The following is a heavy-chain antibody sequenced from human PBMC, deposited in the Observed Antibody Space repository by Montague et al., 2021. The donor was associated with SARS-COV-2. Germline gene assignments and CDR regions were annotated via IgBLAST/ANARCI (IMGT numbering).Heavy chain of an antibody. CDR1: GGSISSPGYY. CDR3: ARFTAVTSSLDF. V-gene: IGHV4-61*02. J-gene: IGHJ4*02. CDR2: IYTSGTT. Sequence: LVKPTQTLTLTCTVSGGSISSPGYYWSWIRQPAGKGLEWIGRIYTSGTTNYNPSLKSRVTISVDTSMNQFSLKLTSVTAADAAVYYCARFTAVTSSLDFWGQGTLVPVSS. D-gene: IGHD4-17*01.